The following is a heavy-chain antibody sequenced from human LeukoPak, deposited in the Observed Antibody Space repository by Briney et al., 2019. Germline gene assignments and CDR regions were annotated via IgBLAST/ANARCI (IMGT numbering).Heavy chain of an antibody. V-gene: IGHV4-59*08. D-gene: IGHD1-26*01. CDR3: ARHAIYSGGYSYWFDP. CDR2: TYYSGYT. Sequence: SETLSLTCTVSGGSISSYYWSWIRQPPGKGLEWIAYTYYSGYTNYNPSLKSRASISVDTSKNLCSLRLSSVTAADTAVYYCARHAIYSGGYSYWFDPWGLGTLVTVSS. J-gene: IGHJ5*02. CDR1: GGSISSYY.